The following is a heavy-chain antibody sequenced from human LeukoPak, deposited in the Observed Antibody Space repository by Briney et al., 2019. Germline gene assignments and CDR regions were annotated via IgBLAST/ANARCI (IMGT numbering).Heavy chain of an antibody. CDR3: ANMDIAVAGTSVLGAFDI. V-gene: IGHV3-23*01. CDR1: GFTFSSYA. Sequence: GGSLRLSCAASGFTFSSYAMSWVRQAPGKGREWVSAISGSGGSTYYADSVKGRFTISRDNSKNTLYLQMNSLRAEDTAVYYCANMDIAVAGTSVLGAFDIWGQGTMVTVSS. CDR2: ISGSGGST. J-gene: IGHJ3*02. D-gene: IGHD6-19*01.